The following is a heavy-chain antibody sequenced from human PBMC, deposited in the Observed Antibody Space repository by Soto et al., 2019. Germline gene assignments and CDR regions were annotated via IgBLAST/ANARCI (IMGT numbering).Heavy chain of an antibody. CDR3: ARDPRYGSGSYYFYYTDV. V-gene: IGHV3-33*01. CDR1: GFTLSSYG. CDR2: IWYDGSNK. D-gene: IGHD3-10*01. J-gene: IGHJ6*03. Sequence: QVQLVESGGGVVQPGRSLRLSCAASGFTLSSYGMHWVRQAPGKWLEWVAVIWYDGSNKYYADSVKCRFTISRDNSNNTLYLQRNSLRAEDTVVYYCARDPRYGSGSYYFYYTDVWGKGTMVTVSS.